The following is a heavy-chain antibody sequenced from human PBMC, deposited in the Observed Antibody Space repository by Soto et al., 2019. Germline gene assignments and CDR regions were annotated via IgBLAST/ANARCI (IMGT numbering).Heavy chain of an antibody. J-gene: IGHJ4*02. D-gene: IGHD1-26*01. CDR2: MSIGDAKT. Sequence: GRSLRLSCAASGFTYSYYSMAWVRQTPEKGLEWVSGMSIGDAKTFYIDSVRGRFTVSRDSVKNTGDLQMNSLRAEDTALYYCARWDDYADLWGQGTLVTVSS. V-gene: IGHV3-23*01. CDR1: GFTYSYYS. CDR3: ARWDDYADL.